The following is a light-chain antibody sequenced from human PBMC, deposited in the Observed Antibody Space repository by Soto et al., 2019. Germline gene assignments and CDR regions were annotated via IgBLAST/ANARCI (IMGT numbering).Light chain of an antibody. CDR3: QQFGDWPS. V-gene: IGKV3-15*01. CDR2: DSP. CDR1: QSVSSH. Sequence: EIRMTQSPAILSVSPGESATLSCRASQSVSSHVVWYQQKPCQAPRLLMSDSPTGAAGIPARFSGSGSGTELSLTISSVQSDDSAIYYCQQFGDWPSFGLGTKVEI. J-gene: IGKJ1*01.